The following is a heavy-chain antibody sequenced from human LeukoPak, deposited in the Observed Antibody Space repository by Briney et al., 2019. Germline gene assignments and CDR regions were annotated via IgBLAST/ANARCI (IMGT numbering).Heavy chain of an antibody. CDR3: ARDLPYGISDYPPGI. CDR1: GFTFSSYD. Sequence: GGSLRLSCAASGFTFSSYDMNWVRQAPGKGLEWVSYISSRGITIYYADSVRGRFAISRDNAKYSLYLQMNSLRAEDTAVYYCARDLPYGISDYPPGIWGQGTLVTVSS. D-gene: IGHD3-22*01. J-gene: IGHJ4*02. CDR2: ISSRGITI. V-gene: IGHV3-48*03.